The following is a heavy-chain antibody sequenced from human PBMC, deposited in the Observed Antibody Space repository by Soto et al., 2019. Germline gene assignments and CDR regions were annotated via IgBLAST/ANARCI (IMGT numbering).Heavy chain of an antibody. J-gene: IGHJ6*02. CDR2: ISGSGGST. Sequence: GGSLRLSCAASGFTFSSYAMSWFRQAPGKGLEWVSAISGSGGSTYYADSVKGRFTISRDNSKNTLYLQMNSLRAEDTAVYYCANDEYDILTGFPEYYYYGMDVWGQGTTVTVSS. CDR1: GFTFSSYA. CDR3: ANDEYDILTGFPEYYYYGMDV. V-gene: IGHV3-23*01. D-gene: IGHD3-9*01.